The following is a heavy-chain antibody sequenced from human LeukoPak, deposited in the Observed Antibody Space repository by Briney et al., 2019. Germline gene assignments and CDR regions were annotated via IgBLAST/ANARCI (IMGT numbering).Heavy chain of an antibody. D-gene: IGHD6-13*01. J-gene: IGHJ4*02. Sequence: PSETLSLTCTVSGGSISSSSYYWGWIRQPPGKGLEWIGSIYYSGSTYYNPSLKSRVTISVDTSKNQFSLKLSSVTAADTAVYYCASPIPQGAAAEGYWGQGTLVTVSS. CDR3: ASPIPQGAAAEGY. V-gene: IGHV4-39*01. CDR2: IYYSGST. CDR1: GGSISSSSYY.